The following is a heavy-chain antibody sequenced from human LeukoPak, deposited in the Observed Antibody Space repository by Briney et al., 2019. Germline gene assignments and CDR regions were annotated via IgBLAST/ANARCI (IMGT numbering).Heavy chain of an antibody. J-gene: IGHJ3*02. D-gene: IGHD3-22*01. CDR1: GFTFSSYG. V-gene: IGHV3-30*18. CDR3: AKGVVVIKIGDAFDI. CDR2: ISYDGSNK. Sequence: GRSLRLSCAASGFTFSSYGMHWVRQAPGKGLEWVAVISYDGSNKYYADSVKGRFTISRDNSKNTLYLQMNSLRAEDTAVYYCAKGVVVIKIGDAFDIWGQGTMVTVSS.